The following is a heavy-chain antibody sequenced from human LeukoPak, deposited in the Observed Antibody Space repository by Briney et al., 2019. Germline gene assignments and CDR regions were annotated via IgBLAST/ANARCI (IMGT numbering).Heavy chain of an antibody. V-gene: IGHV4-59*01. D-gene: IGHD2-8*02. CDR1: GGSISSYY. CDR3: ARVSGAGYDGRGVFDY. CDR2: IYYTGGT. J-gene: IGHJ4*02. Sequence: SETLSLTCTVSGGSISSYYWSWIRQPPGKGLEWIGYIYYTGGTNYNPSLKSRVTISVDTSKNQFSLKLSSVTAADTAVYYCARVSGAGYDGRGVFDYWGQGTLVTVSS.